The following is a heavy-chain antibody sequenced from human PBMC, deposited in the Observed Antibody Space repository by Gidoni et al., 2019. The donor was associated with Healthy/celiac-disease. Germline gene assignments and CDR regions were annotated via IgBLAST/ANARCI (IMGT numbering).Heavy chain of an antibody. CDR2: IKSRTDGWTT. J-gene: IGHJ3*02. Sequence: EVQLVESGGGLVKPGGSLRLSCAASGFPFSNAWTSWGRQAQGKGLEWGVRIKSRTDGWTTDYAAAVKGRFTIARDDSKNTLYLQMNSLKTEDKAVYYCTTAIVVVVAAEDAFDIWGQGTMVTVSS. D-gene: IGHD2-15*01. CDR1: GFPFSNAW. V-gene: IGHV3-15*01. CDR3: TTAIVVVVAAEDAFDI.